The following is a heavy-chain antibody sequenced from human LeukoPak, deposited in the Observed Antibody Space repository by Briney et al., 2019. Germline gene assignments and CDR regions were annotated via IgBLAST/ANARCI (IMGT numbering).Heavy chain of an antibody. CDR3: ARVGDDFWSGYATDY. CDR2: ISSSSSTI. CDR1: GFTFSSYS. J-gene: IGHJ4*02. V-gene: IGHV3-48*04. D-gene: IGHD3-3*01. Sequence: PGGSLRLSCAASGFTFSSYSMNWVRQAPGKGLKWVSYISSSSSTIYYADSVKGRFTIPRDNAKNSLYLQMNSLRAEDTAVYYCARVGDDFWSGYATDYWGQGTLVTVSS.